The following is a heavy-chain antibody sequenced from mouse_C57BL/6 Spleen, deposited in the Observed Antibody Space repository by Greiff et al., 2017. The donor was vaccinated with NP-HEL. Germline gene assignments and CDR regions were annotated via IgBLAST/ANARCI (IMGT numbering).Heavy chain of an antibody. Sequence: VQLQESDAELVKPGASVKISCKVSGYTFTDHTIHWMKQRPEQGLEWIGYIYPRDGSTKYNEKFKGKATLTADKSSSTAYMQLNSLTSEDSAVYFWARGGFYYGNYYYAMDYWGQGTSVTVSS. CDR2: IYPRDGST. CDR1: GYTFTDHT. CDR3: ARGGFYYGNYYYAMDY. V-gene: IGHV1-78*01. D-gene: IGHD2-1*01. J-gene: IGHJ4*01.